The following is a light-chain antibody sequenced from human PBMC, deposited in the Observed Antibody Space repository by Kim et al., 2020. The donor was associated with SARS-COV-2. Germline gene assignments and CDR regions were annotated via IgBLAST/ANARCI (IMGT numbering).Light chain of an antibody. Sequence: RVTISCTGSSSNIGAAYDVHWYQHLPGTAPKLLIYGNSNRPSGVPDRFSGSKSGTSASLAITGLQAEDEADYYCQSYDSSLSGWVFGGGTKLTVL. V-gene: IGLV1-40*01. J-gene: IGLJ3*02. CDR3: QSYDSSLSGWV. CDR1: SSNIGAAYD. CDR2: GNS.